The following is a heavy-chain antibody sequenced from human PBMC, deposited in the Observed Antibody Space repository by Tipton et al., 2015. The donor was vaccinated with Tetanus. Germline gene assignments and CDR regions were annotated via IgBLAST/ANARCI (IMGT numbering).Heavy chain of an antibody. CDR3: ARHPPPYYYGSGSYLDY. CDR1: GDSISSYY. J-gene: IGHJ4*02. CDR2: INSGST. Sequence: TLSLTCTVSGDSISSYYWNWIRQSPVKGLEWIGYINSGSTHYNPSLKSRVTISVDTSENQFSLRLSSVTAADTAVYFCARHPPPYYYGSGSYLDYWGQGTQVAVSS. D-gene: IGHD3-10*01. V-gene: IGHV4-59*08.